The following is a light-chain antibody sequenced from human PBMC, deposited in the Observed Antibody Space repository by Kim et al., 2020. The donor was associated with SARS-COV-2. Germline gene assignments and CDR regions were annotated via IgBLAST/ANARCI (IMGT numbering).Light chain of an antibody. J-gene: IGLJ2*01. Sequence: GQSVTISCAGTSSVVGGYNYVSWYQQHPGKAPKLMIYDVSKRPSGVSDRFSGSKSGNTASLTISGLQAEDEADYYCSSYTVTSTWVFGGGTEVTVL. CDR3: SSYTVTSTWV. CDR1: SSVVGGYNY. V-gene: IGLV2-14*04. CDR2: DVS.